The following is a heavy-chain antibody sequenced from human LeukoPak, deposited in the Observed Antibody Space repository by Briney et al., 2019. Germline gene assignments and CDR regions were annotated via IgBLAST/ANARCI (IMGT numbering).Heavy chain of an antibody. CDR3: ARGVARSSKFHFSYYFDY. Sequence: SETLSLTCTVSGVSISSYYWSWIRQPAGKGLEWIGRIHTSGSTYYNPSLKSRVTISVDTSKNQFSLKLSSVTAADTAVYYCARGVARSSKFHFSYYFDYWGQGTLVTVSS. D-gene: IGHD6-6*01. V-gene: IGHV4-4*07. J-gene: IGHJ4*02. CDR2: IHTSGST. CDR1: GVSISSYY.